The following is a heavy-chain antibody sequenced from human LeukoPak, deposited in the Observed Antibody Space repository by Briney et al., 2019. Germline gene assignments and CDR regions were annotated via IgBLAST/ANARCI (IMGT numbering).Heavy chain of an antibody. Sequence: GGSLRLSCAASGFTFSSYGMHWVRQAPGKGLEWVAFIRYDGSNKYYADSVKGRFTISRDNSKNTLYLQMNSLRAEDTAVYYCAKDRQRFAFWYFDLWGRGTLVTVSS. J-gene: IGHJ2*01. CDR3: AKDRQRFAFWYFDL. CDR1: GFTFSSYG. CDR2: IRYDGSNK. V-gene: IGHV3-30*02. D-gene: IGHD3-3*01.